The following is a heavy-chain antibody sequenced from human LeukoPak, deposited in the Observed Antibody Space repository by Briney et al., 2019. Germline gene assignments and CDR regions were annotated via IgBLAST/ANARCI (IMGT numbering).Heavy chain of an antibody. V-gene: IGHV3-7*01. CDR1: GFTFSSYW. D-gene: IGHD3-9*01. J-gene: IGHJ3*02. CDR3: ARDLRYFDWLPDAFDI. Sequence: GGSLRLSCAASGFTFSSYWMSWVRQAPGKGLEWVANIKQDGSEKYYVDSVKGRFTISRDNAKNSLYLQMNSLRAEDTAVYYCARDLRYFDWLPDAFDIWGQGTMVTASS. CDR2: IKQDGSEK.